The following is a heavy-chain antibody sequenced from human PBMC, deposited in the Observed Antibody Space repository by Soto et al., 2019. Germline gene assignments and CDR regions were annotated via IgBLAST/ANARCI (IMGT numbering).Heavy chain of an antibody. CDR3: GRGGTRTYYALDI. CDR2: ISSSSSTI. V-gene: IGHV3-48*01. D-gene: IGHD1-26*01. J-gene: IGHJ3*02. Sequence: GGSLRLSCAASGFTFSSYSMNWVRQAPGKGLEWVSYISSSSSTIYYADSVKGRFTISRDNAKNSLYLQMNSLRAEDTAVYYCGRGGTRTYYALDIWGRGRMGAV. CDR1: GFTFSSYS.